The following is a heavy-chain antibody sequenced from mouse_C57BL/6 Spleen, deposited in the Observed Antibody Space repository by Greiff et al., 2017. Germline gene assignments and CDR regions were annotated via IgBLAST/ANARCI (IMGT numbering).Heavy chain of an antibody. J-gene: IGHJ4*01. CDR3: ARKPMDD. CDR2: IDPSDSYT. Sequence: QVQLQQPGAELVMPGASVKLSCKASGYTFTSYWMHWVKQRPGQGLEWIGEIDPSDSYTNYNQKFKGKSTLTVDKSSSTAYMQLSSLTSEDSAVYYCARKPMDDWGQGTSVTVAA. V-gene: IGHV1-69*01. CDR1: GYTFTSYW.